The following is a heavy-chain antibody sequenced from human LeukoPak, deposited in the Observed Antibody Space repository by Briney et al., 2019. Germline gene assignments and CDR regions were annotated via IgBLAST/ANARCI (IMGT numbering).Heavy chain of an antibody. J-gene: IGHJ4*02. CDR1: GYNFTSYW. CDR3: VRRQWYRSGYYMALVFDY. Sequence: GESLKISCKGSGYNFTSYWIGWVRQRPGKGLEWMGIIYLGDSDTRYSPSFQGQVTISADKSINTAYLQWSSLKASDTAMYYCVRRQWYRSGYYMALVFDYWGQGTLVTVSS. V-gene: IGHV5-51*01. CDR2: IYLGDSDT. D-gene: IGHD6-19*01.